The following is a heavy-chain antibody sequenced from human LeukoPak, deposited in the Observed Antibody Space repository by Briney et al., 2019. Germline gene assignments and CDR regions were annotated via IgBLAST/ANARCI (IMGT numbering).Heavy chain of an antibody. CDR3: ARVPDTRPPGLTYYYYYYMDV. V-gene: IGHV4-59*01. D-gene: IGHD2-2*01. Sequence: SETLSLTCTVSGGSISSYYWSWIRQPPGKGLEWIGCIYYSGSTNYNPSLKSRVTISVDTSKNQFSLKLSSVTAADTAVYYCARVPDTRPPGLTYYYYYYMDVWGKGTAVTVSS. CDR2: IYYSGST. CDR1: GGSISSYY. J-gene: IGHJ6*03.